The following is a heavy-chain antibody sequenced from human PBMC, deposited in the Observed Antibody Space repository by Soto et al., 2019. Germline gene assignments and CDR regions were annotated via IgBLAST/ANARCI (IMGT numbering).Heavy chain of an antibody. CDR2: INPYNGNR. D-gene: IGHD3-22*01. CDR1: GYSFRSSG. J-gene: IGHJ5*02. Sequence: QVQLVQSGGELRKPWASVKVSCEASGYSFRSSGINWVRQAPGQVLEWMGWINPYNGNRNYAQKFEDRITMTTDTSTNTVYMELRSLRSDDTAVYYCARDRLRGYDSSGFYSWGQGTLVIVSS. CDR3: ARDRLRGYDSSGFYS. V-gene: IGHV1-18*01.